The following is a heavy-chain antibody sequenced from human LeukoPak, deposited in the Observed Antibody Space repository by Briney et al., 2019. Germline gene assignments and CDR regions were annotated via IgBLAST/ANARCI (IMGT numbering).Heavy chain of an antibody. D-gene: IGHD3-22*01. CDR3: ARRVHYYDSSGYSTKDAFDI. CDR1: GGSFSGYY. J-gene: IGHJ3*02. V-gene: IGHV4-34*01. CDR2: INHSGST. Sequence: SETLSLTCAVYGGSFSGYYWSWIRQPPGKGLEWIGEINHSGSTNYNPSLKSRVTTSVDTSKNQFSLKLSSVTAADTAVYYCARRVHYYDSSGYSTKDAFDIWGQGTMVTVSS.